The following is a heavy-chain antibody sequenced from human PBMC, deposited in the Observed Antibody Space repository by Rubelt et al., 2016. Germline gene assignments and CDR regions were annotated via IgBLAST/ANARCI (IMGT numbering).Heavy chain of an antibody. CDR2: ISYDGSNK. V-gene: IGHV3-30*03. CDR3: ASAQLGDYYYGMDV. CDR1: GFTFSSYG. J-gene: IGHJ6*02. D-gene: IGHD6-6*01. Sequence: EFGGGVVQPGRSLRLSCAASGFTFSSYGMHWVRQAPGKGLEWVAVISYDGSNKYYADSVKGRFTISRDNSKNTLYLQMNSLRAEDTAVYYCASAQLGDYYYGMDVWGQGTTVTVSS.